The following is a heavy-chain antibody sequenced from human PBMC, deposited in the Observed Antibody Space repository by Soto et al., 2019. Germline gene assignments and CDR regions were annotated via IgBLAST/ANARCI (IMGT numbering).Heavy chain of an antibody. CDR1: GYTFTSYG. D-gene: IGHD2-15*01. Sequence: GASVKVSCKASGYTFTSYGISWVRQAPGQGLEWMGWISAYNGNTNYAQKLQGRVTMTTDTSTSTAYMELRSLRSDDTAVYYCARVRINCSGGSCYRYFDYWGQGTLVTVSS. CDR3: ARVRINCSGGSCYRYFDY. CDR2: ISAYNGNT. J-gene: IGHJ4*02. V-gene: IGHV1-18*01.